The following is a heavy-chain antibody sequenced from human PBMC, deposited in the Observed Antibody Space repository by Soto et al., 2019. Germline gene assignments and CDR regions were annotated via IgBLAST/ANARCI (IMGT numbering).Heavy chain of an antibody. J-gene: IGHJ2*01. Sequence: QVQLVESGGGVVQPGRSLRLSCAASGFTFSSYAMHWVRQAPGKGLEWVAVISYDGSNKYYADSVKDRFTISRDNSKNPLYLQMNSLRAEDTAVYYCARPLWRDDYNWGYFDLWGRGTLVTVSS. CDR2: ISYDGSNK. V-gene: IGHV3-30-3*01. D-gene: IGHD4-4*01. CDR3: ARPLWRDDYNWGYFDL. CDR1: GFTFSSYA.